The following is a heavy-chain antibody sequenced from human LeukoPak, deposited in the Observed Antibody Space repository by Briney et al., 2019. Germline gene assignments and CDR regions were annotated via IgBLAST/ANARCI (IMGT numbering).Heavy chain of an antibody. V-gene: IGHV3-23*01. Sequence: TGGSLRLSCAAPGFTFSSYAMSWVRHAPGKGLEWVSAISGSGGSTYYADSVKGRFTISRDNSKNTLYLQMNSLRAEDTAVYYCAKHKPIVVVPAATHNDYWGQGTLVTVSS. CDR3: AKHKPIVVVPAATHNDY. CDR2: ISGSGGST. D-gene: IGHD2-2*01. CDR1: GFTFSSYA. J-gene: IGHJ4*02.